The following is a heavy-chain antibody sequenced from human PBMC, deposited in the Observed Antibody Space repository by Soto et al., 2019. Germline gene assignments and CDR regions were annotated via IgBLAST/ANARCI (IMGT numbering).Heavy chain of an antibody. CDR3: ARGSSALNYYYGMDV. Sequence: SVKVSCKASGGTFNSYAINWVRQAPGQGLEWMGAIIPIFGTPNYAQKFQGGVTITADKSTSTAYMELSSLRSEDTAVYYCARGSSALNYYYGMDVWGQGTTVTVSS. J-gene: IGHJ6*02. CDR2: IIPIFGTP. CDR1: GGTFNSYA. V-gene: IGHV1-69*06. D-gene: IGHD6-6*01.